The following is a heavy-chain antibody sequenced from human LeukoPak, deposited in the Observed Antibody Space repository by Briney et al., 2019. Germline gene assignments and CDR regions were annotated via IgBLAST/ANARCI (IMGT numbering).Heavy chain of an antibody. CDR3: ARSRSGYSYDHAAFEI. CDR1: GGPISRYY. V-gene: IGHV4-59*01. D-gene: IGHD5-18*01. CDR2: IYYSGST. Sequence: SETLSLTCTVSGGPISRYYWSWIRQPPEKGLEWIGYIYYSGSTNNNPSLKSRVTISVDTSRNQFSLKLYSVTAADTAVYYCARSRSGYSYDHAAFEIWGQGTMVTVSS. J-gene: IGHJ3*02.